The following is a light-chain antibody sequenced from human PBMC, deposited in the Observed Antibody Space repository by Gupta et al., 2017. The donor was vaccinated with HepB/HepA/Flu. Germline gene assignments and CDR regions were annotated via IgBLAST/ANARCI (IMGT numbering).Light chain of an antibody. CDR3: MQALQTLRT. Sequence: DIVMSHSPLCLPVTPGEPPSISCRSSQSLLHSNGYNYLDCYLQKPGQSPQLLIYLGSNRDSGVPDRFSGSGSGTDFTLKISRVEAEDVGVYYCMQALQTLRTFGEGTKVEIK. CDR1: QSLLHSNGYNY. J-gene: IGKJ2*01. CDR2: LGS. V-gene: IGKV2-28*01.